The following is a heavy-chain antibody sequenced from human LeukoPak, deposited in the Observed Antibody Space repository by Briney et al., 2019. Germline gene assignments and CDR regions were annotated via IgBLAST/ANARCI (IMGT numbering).Heavy chain of an antibody. CDR1: GFTVSSNY. J-gene: IGHJ6*02. V-gene: IGHV3-53*01. CDR3: ARLSYYYASGSYSSVDV. CDR2: IYSGGST. D-gene: IGHD3-10*01. Sequence: PGGSLRLSCAASGFTVSSNYMSWVRQAPGKGLEWVSVIYSGGSTYYADSGKGRFTISRDNSKNTLYLQMNILRAEDTAVYYCARLSYYYASGSYSSVDVWGQGTTVTVSS.